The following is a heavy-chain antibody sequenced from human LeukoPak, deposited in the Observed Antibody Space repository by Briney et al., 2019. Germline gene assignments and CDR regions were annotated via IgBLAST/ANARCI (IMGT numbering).Heavy chain of an antibody. Sequence: SETLSLTCAVYGGSFSGYYWSWIRQPPGKGLEWIGEINHSGSTNYNPSLKSRVTISVDTSKNQFSLKLSSVTAADTAVYYCARDPKMPRGYYYMDVWGKGTTVTISS. CDR3: ARDPKMPRGYYYMDV. V-gene: IGHV4-34*01. CDR1: GGSFSGYY. J-gene: IGHJ6*03. D-gene: IGHD2-2*01. CDR2: INHSGST.